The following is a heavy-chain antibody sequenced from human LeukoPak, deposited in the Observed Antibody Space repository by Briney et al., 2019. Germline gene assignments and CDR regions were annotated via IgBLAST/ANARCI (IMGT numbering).Heavy chain of an antibody. CDR2: IGSSSSYI. D-gene: IGHD6-13*01. J-gene: IGHJ4*02. Sequence: GGSLRLSCAASGFTFSSYSMNWVRQAPGKGLEWVSSIGSSSSYIYYADSVKGRFTISRDNAKNSLYLQMSSLRAEDTAVYYCARDGSKQQLIYWGQGTLVTVSS. V-gene: IGHV3-21*01. CDR3: ARDGSKQQLIY. CDR1: GFTFSSYS.